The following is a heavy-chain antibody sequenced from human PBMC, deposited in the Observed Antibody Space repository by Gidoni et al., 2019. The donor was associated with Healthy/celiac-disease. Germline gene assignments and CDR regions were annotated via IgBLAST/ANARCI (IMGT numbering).Heavy chain of an antibody. CDR3: ARQDGPGYCSGGSCFFDY. Sequence: EVQLVQSGAEVKKPGESLKISCRGSGYSFTSYWIGWVRQMPGKGLEWRGIIYPGDSDTRYSPSFQGQVTISADKSISTAYLQWSSLKASDTAMYYCARQDGPGYCSGGSCFFDYWGQGTLVTVSS. J-gene: IGHJ4*02. CDR2: IYPGDSDT. CDR1: GYSFTSYW. D-gene: IGHD2-15*01. V-gene: IGHV5-51*01.